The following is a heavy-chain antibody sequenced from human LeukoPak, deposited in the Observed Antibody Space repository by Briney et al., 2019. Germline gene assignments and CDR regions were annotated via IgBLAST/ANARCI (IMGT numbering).Heavy chain of an antibody. CDR3: ARASTTGTTLGWFDP. CDR1: GYTLTELS. D-gene: IGHD1-1*01. CDR2: FDPEDGET. J-gene: IGHJ5*02. Sequence: GASVKVSCKVSGYTLTELSMHWVRQAPGKGLEWMGGFDPEDGETIYAQKFQGRVTITADESTSTAYMELSSLRSDDTAVYYCARASTTGTTLGWFDPWGQGTLVTVSS. V-gene: IGHV1-24*01.